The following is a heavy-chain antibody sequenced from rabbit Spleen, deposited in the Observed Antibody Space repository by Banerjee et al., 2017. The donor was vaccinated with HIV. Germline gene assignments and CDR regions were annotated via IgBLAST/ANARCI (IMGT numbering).Heavy chain of an antibody. V-gene: IGHV1S45*01. D-gene: IGHD7-1*01. CDR3: ARDCTHNIGGYFSL. CDR2: INVITGKA. J-gene: IGHJ4*01. Sequence: QEQLVESGGGLVKPGASLTLTCKASGFPFSERDVMSWVRQVPGKGLTWIVCINVITGKAAYATWAKGRFTFSRSSSTTVTLQSISLTDADTSICFCARDCTHNIGGYFSLWGQGTLVTVS. CDR1: GFPFSERDV.